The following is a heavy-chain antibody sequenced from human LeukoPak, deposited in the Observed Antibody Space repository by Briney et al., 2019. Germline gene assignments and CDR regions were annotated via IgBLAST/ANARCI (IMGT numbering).Heavy chain of an antibody. CDR1: GYTFTSYG. Sequence: ALVKVSCKASGYTFTSYGISWVRQAPGQGLEWMGWISAYNGNTNYAQKLQGRVTMTTDTSTSTAYMELRSLRSDDTAVYYCARGGLGPAAIIDYYYYMDVWGKGTTVTVSS. D-gene: IGHD2-2*01. CDR2: ISAYNGNT. V-gene: IGHV1-18*01. J-gene: IGHJ6*03. CDR3: ARGGLGPAAIIDYYYYMDV.